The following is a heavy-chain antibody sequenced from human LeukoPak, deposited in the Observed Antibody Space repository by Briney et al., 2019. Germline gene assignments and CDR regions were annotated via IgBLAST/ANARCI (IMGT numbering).Heavy chain of an antibody. Sequence: ASVKVSCKASGYTFTSYDINWVRQATGQGLEWMGWMNPNSGNTGYAQKFQGRVTMTRDTSTSTVYMELSSLRSEDTAVYYCARDRSYYDSSGYPEALYYFDYWGQGTLVTVSS. CDR2: MNPNSGNT. J-gene: IGHJ4*02. D-gene: IGHD3-22*01. CDR3: ARDRSYYDSSGYPEALYYFDY. V-gene: IGHV1-8*02. CDR1: GYTFTSYD.